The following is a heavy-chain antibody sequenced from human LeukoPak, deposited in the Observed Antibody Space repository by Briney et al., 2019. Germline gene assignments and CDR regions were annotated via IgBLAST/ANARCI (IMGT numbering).Heavy chain of an antibody. CDR3: ARPAGGYCSSTSCYNGSENWFDP. V-gene: IGHV4-38-2*02. J-gene: IGHJ5*02. CDR1: AYSISRGYY. CDR2: VYHSGST. D-gene: IGHD2-2*02. Sequence: SETLSLTCTVSAYSISRGYYWGWIRQPPGKRLEWIANVYHSGSTHYNPSLKSRVTMSVDTSKNQFSLRLNSVTAADTALYYCARPAGGYCSSTSCYNGSENWFDPWGQGTLVTVSS.